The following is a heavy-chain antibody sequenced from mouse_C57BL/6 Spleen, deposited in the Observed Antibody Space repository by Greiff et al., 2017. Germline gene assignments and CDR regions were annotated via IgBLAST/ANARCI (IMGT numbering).Heavy chain of an antibody. J-gene: IGHJ2*01. CDR3: ARDGGWLLLFFDY. V-gene: IGHV5-4*01. Sequence: VQLKESGGGLVKPGGSLKLSCAASGFTFSSYAMSWVRQTPEKRLEWVATISDGGSYTYYPDNVKGRFTISRDNAKNNLYLQMSHLKSEDTAMYYCARDGGWLLLFFDYWGQGTTLTVSS. CDR1: GFTFSSYA. D-gene: IGHD2-3*01. CDR2: ISDGGSYT.